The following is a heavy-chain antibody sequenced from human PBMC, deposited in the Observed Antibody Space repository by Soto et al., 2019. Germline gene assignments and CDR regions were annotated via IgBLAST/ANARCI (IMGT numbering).Heavy chain of an antibody. CDR2: VNWNGGST. V-gene: IGHV3-20*04. D-gene: IGHD1-26*01. CDR3: VRGASLNFDY. Sequence: PGGSLRLSCAASGFTFGGYGMHWVRQAPGKGLEWVSGVNWNGGSTGYADSVKGRFTISRDNAKNSLYLQMNSLRAEDTAFYYCVRGASLNFDYWGQGTLVTVSS. CDR1: GFTFGGYG. J-gene: IGHJ4*02.